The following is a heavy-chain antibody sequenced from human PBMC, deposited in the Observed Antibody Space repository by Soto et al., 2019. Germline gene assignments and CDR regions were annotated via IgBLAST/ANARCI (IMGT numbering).Heavy chain of an antibody. D-gene: IGHD6-19*01. CDR2: ISAYNGNT. J-gene: IGHJ5*02. V-gene: IGHV1-18*01. CDR1: GYTFTNYD. CDR3: ARGNRQKWLGDNWFDP. Sequence: GASVKVSCKASGYTFTNYDFNWVRQAPGQGLEWMGWISAYNGNTNYAQKLQGRVTMTTDTSTSTAYMELRSLRSDDTAVYYCARGNRQKWLGDNWFDPWGQGTLVTVSS.